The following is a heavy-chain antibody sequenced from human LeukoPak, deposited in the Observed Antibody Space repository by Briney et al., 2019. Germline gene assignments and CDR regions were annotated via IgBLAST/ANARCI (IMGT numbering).Heavy chain of an antibody. CDR2: ISASTGII. CDR3: ARRQGRHGIVGPTILKGAFDI. J-gene: IGHJ3*02. Sequence: PGGSLRLSCAASGFTFSSYSMNWVRQAPGKGLEWVSYISASTGIIYYADSVKGRFTISRDDAKNSLYLQMNSLRAEDTAVYYCARRQGRHGIVGPTILKGAFDIWGQGTMVTVSS. D-gene: IGHD1-26*01. CDR1: GFTFSSYS. V-gene: IGHV3-48*01.